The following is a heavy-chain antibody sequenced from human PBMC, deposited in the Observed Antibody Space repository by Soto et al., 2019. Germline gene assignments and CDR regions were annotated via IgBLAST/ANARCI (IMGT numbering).Heavy chain of an antibody. D-gene: IGHD3-22*01. CDR3: AREGSSGYYGIDY. CDR1: GYTFSNYG. CDR2: ISVYNGNT. J-gene: IGHJ4*02. V-gene: IGHV1-18*01. Sequence: ASVKVSCKASGYTFSNYGISWVRQAPGQGLDWMGWISVYNGNTKYTQKFQGRVTMTTDTSTSTAYMELRSLRSDDTAVYYCAREGSSGYYGIDYWGQGALVTVS.